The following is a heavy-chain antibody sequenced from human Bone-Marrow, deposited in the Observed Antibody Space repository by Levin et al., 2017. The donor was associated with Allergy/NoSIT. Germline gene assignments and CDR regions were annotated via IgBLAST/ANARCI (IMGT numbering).Heavy chain of an antibody. CDR2: MSGSGGST. Sequence: PGGSLRLSCAASGPILSDYAMNWVRQAPGKGLEWVSGMSGSGGSTYYADSVKGRFTISRDYSKSTVFLQMNSLRAEDTAVYYCANAGTTVMVNYYYMDVWGTGTTVTVSS. CDR1: GPILSDYA. V-gene: IGHV3-23*01. CDR3: ANAGTTVMVNYYYMDV. J-gene: IGHJ6*03. D-gene: IGHD4-11*01.